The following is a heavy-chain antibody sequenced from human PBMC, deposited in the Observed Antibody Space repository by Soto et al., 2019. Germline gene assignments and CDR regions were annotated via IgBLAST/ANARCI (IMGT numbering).Heavy chain of an antibody. CDR2: ISWDGGST. CDR3: AKGTRYYYYGMDV. Sequence: GGSLRLSCAASGFTFDDYTMHWVRQAPGKGLEWVSLISWDGGSTYYADSVKGRFTISRDNSKNSLYLQMNSLRTEDTALYYCAKGTRYYYYGMDVWGQGTTVTISS. V-gene: IGHV3-43*01. CDR1: GFTFDDYT. J-gene: IGHJ6*02.